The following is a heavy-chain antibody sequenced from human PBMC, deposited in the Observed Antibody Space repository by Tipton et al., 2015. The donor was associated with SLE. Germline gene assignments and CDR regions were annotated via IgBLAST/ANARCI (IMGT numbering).Heavy chain of an antibody. CDR2: ISSSGSTI. Sequence: SLRLSCAASGFTFSDYYMSWIRQAPGKGLEWVSYISSSGSTIYYADSVKGLFTIARDNAKNSLYLQMNSLRAKNTAVFYCAKILQYCSSTICYKGGGLCDYWGQGTLVTVSS. D-gene: IGHD2-2*01. V-gene: IGHV3-11*04. CDR1: GFTFSDYY. CDR3: AKILQYCSSTICYKGGGLCDY. J-gene: IGHJ4*02.